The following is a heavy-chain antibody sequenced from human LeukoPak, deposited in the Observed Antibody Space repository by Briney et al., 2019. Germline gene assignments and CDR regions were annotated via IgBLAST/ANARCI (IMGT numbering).Heavy chain of an antibody. J-gene: IGHJ4*02. CDR2: IIPIFGTA. Sequence: SVKVSCKASGGTLSGYAISWVRQAPGQGLEWMGGIIPIFGTANYAQKFQGRVTMTRDTSTSTVYMELSSLRSEDTAVYYCARGYGSGKDPLDSYWGQGTLVTVSS. CDR1: GGTLSGYA. V-gene: IGHV1-69*05. D-gene: IGHD3-10*01. CDR3: ARGYGSGKDPLDSY.